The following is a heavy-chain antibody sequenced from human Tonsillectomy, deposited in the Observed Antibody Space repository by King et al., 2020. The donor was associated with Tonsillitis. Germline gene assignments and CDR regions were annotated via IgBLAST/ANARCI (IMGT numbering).Heavy chain of an antibody. CDR3: ASERLYSCGWGIDH. CDR1: GFSFSSYG. CDR2: ISFDGSRK. V-gene: IGHV3-33*05. D-gene: IGHD6-19*01. Sequence: VQLVESGGGVVQPGRSLSLSCAASGFSFSSYGMHWVRQAPGKGLEWVAVISFDGSRKNYADSVKGRFTIFREGSNNTLFLQMNSLRADDTAVYYCASERLYSCGWGIDHWGQGNLLSVSS. J-gene: IGHJ4*02.